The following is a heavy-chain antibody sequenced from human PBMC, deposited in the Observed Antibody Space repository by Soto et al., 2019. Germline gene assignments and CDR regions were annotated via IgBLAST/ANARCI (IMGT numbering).Heavy chain of an antibody. CDR2: TYHRGST. J-gene: IGHJ4*02. Sequence: SETLSITCTFSGVSISSYFWSWIRQPPGRGLEWIGYTYHRGSTNYSPFLKSRVAISLDTSENQFSLKVNSVTAADTAVYYCARIGGSHGPLDYWGKGNPVTVS. V-gene: IGHV4-59*01. CDR1: GVSISSYF. CDR3: ARIGGSHGPLDY. D-gene: IGHD3-3*01.